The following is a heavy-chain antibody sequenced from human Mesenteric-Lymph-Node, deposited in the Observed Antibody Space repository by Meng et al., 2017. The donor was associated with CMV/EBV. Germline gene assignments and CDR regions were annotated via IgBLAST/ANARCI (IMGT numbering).Heavy chain of an antibody. CDR3: ARDGSGYYYSDPDY. CDR2: ISSSSSYI. J-gene: IGHJ4*02. D-gene: IGHD3-22*01. V-gene: IGHV3-21*01. CDR1: GFTFSSHA. Sequence: GESLKISCAASGFTFSSHAMSWVRQAPGQGLEWVSSISSSSSYIYYADSVKGRFTISRDNAKNSLYLQMNSLRAEDTAVYYCARDGSGYYYSDPDYWGQGTLVTVSS.